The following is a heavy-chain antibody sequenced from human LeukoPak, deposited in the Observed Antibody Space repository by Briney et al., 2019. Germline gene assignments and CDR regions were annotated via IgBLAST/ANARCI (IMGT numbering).Heavy chain of an antibody. CDR3: ARTQGVYYGGNSGAFDI. D-gene: IGHD4-23*01. CDR1: GGTFSSYA. Sequence: SVKVSCKASGGTFSSYAISWVRQAPGQGLEWMGGIIPIFGTANYAQKFQGRVTITADESTSTAYMELSSLRSEDTAVYYCARTQGVYYGGNSGAFDIWGQGTVVTVSS. CDR2: IIPIFGTA. V-gene: IGHV1-69*13. J-gene: IGHJ3*02.